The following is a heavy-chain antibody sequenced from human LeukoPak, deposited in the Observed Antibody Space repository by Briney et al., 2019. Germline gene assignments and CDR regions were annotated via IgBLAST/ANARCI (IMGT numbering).Heavy chain of an antibody. V-gene: IGHV4-39*01. CDR1: GXXIXSSXYX. J-gene: IGHJ2*01. CDR3: ARMRSYWYFDL. Sequence: SEXXSXTCXXXGXXIXSSXYXXGWIRQSPGQGLEWIGTSYHTGNTYYNPSLKSRVTISLDTSSNQFSLRLISVIVADTAVYYCARMRSYWYFDLWGRGTLVAVSS. CDR2: SYHTGNT.